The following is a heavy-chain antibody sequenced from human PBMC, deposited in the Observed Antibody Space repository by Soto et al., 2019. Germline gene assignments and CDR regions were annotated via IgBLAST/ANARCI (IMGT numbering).Heavy chain of an antibody. V-gene: IGHV4-31*03. CDR2: IYYSGST. Sequence: QVQLQESGPGLVKPEQTLSLTCTVSGGCISSGGYYWSWIRQHPGKGLEWIGYIYYSGSTYYNPSLKSRVTISVDTSKNQFSLKLSSVTATDTAVYYCARDLGTTATPRYFDYWGQGTLVTVSS. J-gene: IGHJ4*02. CDR3: ARDLGTTATPRYFDY. CDR1: GGCISSGGYY. D-gene: IGHD4-17*01.